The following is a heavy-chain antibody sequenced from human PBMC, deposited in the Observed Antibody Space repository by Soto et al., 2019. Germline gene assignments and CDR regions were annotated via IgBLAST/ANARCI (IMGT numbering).Heavy chain of an antibody. CDR2: IRNRVSSYTT. CDR3: ASSDQVY. D-gene: IGHD6-25*01. Sequence: EVHLVESGGGLVQPGGSLRLSCAASGFTFSDNYMDWVRQAPGKGLEWVGRIRNRVSSYTTDYAASVRVRFTISRDDSKNSLYLQMNSLKTEVTAVYYCASSDQVYWGRGALVTVSS. V-gene: IGHV3-72*01. CDR1: GFTFSDNY. J-gene: IGHJ4*02.